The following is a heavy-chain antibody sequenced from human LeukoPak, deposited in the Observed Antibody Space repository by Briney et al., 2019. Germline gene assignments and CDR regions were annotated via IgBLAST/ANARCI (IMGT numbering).Heavy chain of an antibody. CDR2: IYTSGST. CDR3: ARIGSSWYDYYYMDV. J-gene: IGHJ6*03. D-gene: IGHD6-13*01. V-gene: IGHV4-4*07. CDR1: GGSISSYY. Sequence: SETLSLTCTVSGGSISSYYWSWIRQPAGKGLEWIGRIYTSGSTNYNPSLKSRVTMSVDTSKNQFSLKLSSVTAADTAVYYCARIGSSWYDYYYMDVWGKGATVTVSS.